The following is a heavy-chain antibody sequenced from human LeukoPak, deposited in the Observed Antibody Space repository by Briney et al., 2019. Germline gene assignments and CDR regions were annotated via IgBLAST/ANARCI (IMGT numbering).Heavy chain of an antibody. Sequence: GGSLRLSCAASGFTFSSYAMSWVRQAPGKGLEWVSAISGSGGSTYYADSVKGRFTISRDNSKNTLYLQMNSLRAEDTAVYYWARGVEPLAANTLAYWGQGTLVTVSS. CDR3: ARGVEPLAANTLAY. CDR1: GFTFSSYA. D-gene: IGHD1-14*01. CDR2: ISGSGGST. J-gene: IGHJ4*02. V-gene: IGHV3-23*01.